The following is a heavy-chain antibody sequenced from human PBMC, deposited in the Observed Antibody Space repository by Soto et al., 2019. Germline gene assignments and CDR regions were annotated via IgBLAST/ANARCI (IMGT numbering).Heavy chain of an antibody. Sequence: ASVKVSCKASGYTFTSYGISWVRQAPGQGLEWMGWISAYNGYANYAQKFQGRVTMTTDTSSSTVYMDLRSLRSDDTALYYCARWDFSSTSCRSNPFDIWGPGTMVTV. CDR3: ARWDFSSTSCRSNPFDI. CDR1: GYTFTSYG. J-gene: IGHJ3*02. CDR2: ISAYNGYA. V-gene: IGHV1-18*01. D-gene: IGHD2-2*01.